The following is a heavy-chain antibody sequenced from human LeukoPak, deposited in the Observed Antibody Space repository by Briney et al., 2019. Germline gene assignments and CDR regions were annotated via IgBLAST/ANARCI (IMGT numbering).Heavy chain of an antibody. CDR1: GFTFSDYY. V-gene: IGHV3-11*01. J-gene: IGHJ4*02. Sequence: GGSLRLSCAASGFTFSDYYMSWIRQAPGKGLEWVSYISSSGSTIYYADSVKGRFTISRDNAKNSLYLQMNSLRAEDTAVYYCARTRYCSGGSCYDPYFDYWVQGTLVTVSS. D-gene: IGHD2-15*01. CDR3: ARTRYCSGGSCYDPYFDY. CDR2: ISSSGSTI.